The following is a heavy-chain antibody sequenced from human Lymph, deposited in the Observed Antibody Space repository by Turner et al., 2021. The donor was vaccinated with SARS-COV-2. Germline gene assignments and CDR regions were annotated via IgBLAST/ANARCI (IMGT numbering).Heavy chain of an antibody. J-gene: IGHJ4*02. CDR3: ARDIPTTADYFDY. CDR1: GSTFSTYS. V-gene: IGHV3-21*01. Sequence: ELQPVESGCGLVKPGGSLRLSCAAPGSTFSTYSMNWVRQDPGKGLEWNSSISSSSSYIYYADSVKGRFTISRDDAKNSLYLQMNSLRAEDTAVYYCARDIPTTADYFDYWGQGTLVTVSS. CDR2: ISSSSSYI. D-gene: IGHD4-17*01.